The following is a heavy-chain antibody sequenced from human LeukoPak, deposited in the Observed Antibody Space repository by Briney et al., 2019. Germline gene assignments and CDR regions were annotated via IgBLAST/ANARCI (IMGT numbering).Heavy chain of an antibody. CDR3: AREGGPYRPLDY. CDR1: GGSITNTNY. V-gene: IGHV4-4*02. Sequence: SGTLSLTCGVSGGSITNTNYWTWVRQPPGKGLEWIGEVNLQGSTNYNPSLMGRVAISVDTSENHVSLQLTSVTAADTAVYYCAREGGPYRPLDYSGQGTLVTVSS. J-gene: IGHJ4*02. CDR2: VNLQGST.